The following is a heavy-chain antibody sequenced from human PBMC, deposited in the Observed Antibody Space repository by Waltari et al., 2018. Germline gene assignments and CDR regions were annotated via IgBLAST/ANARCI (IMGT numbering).Heavy chain of an antibody. CDR1: GDSISSYGVA. CDR2: TSDRSKWYN. D-gene: IGHD5-12*01. Sequence: QVQLQQSGPELVKPSQTLSLTCDISGDSISSYGVAWNWIRQSPSSGLEWLGETSDRSKWYNDVAVSEKSLITFDPDTSKTQFSLLLNSVTPDDSALYYCARGIYSGFDYWCHRSLITVSS. V-gene: IGHV6-1*01. CDR3: ARGIYSGFDY. J-gene: IGHJ4*01.